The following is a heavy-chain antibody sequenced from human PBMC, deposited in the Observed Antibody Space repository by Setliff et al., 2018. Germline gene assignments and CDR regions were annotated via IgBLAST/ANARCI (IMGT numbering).Heavy chain of an antibody. CDR2: IYSSGSI. CDR1: GGSINSGSHY. CDR3: ARMSGFLYMDV. V-gene: IGHV4-61*09. J-gene: IGHJ6*03. Sequence: SETLSLTCAVSGGSINSGSHYWSFMRQPAGKGLEWIGHIYSSGSINYNPSLKSRVTISVDASRNQFSLKVSSVTAADTAVYYCARMSGFLYMDVWGKGTTVTVSS. D-gene: IGHD3-3*01.